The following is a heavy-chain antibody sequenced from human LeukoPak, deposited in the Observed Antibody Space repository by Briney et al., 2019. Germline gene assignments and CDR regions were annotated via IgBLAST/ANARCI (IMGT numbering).Heavy chain of an antibody. V-gene: IGHV3-74*01. CDR3: ASGGDFAPDGLDI. CDR1: GFTFSRHW. Sequence: GGSLRLSCAASGFTFSRHWMHWVRQVPGKGLVWVSRINSEGSSISYADSVKGRFSISRDNAKNTLFLQMNSLRGDDTAVYFCASGGDFAPDGLDIWGQGSMVTVS. D-gene: IGHD2-21*02. CDR2: INSEGSSI. J-gene: IGHJ3*02.